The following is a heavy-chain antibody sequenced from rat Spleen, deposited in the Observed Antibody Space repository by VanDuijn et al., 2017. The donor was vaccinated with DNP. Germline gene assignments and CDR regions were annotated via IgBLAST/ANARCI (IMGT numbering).Heavy chain of an antibody. CDR3: ATGGSPYYFDY. CDR2: YFYDDTRT. V-gene: IGHV5S10*01. D-gene: IGHD5-1*01. Sequence: EVQLVASGGGLVQPGRSLKLSCTASGFTFSDYHMAWVRQAPQKGLEWVATYFYDDTRTYYRDSVKGRFTISRENAKSTLYLQVYSLRSEDTATYYCATGGSPYYFDYWGQGVMVTVSS. CDR1: GFTFSDYH. J-gene: IGHJ2*01.